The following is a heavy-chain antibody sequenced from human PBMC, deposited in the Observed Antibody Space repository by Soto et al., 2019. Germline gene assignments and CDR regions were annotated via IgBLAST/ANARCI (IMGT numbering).Heavy chain of an antibody. D-gene: IGHD2-2*03. CDR3: ARGRTSPMDYFDY. CDR2: IYYSGST. CDR1: GGSISSGGYY. Sequence: QVQLQESGPGLVKPSQTLSLTCTVSGGSISSGGYYWSWIRQHPGKGLEWIGYIYYSGSTYYTQSLKSRVTISVDTSKNQFSLKLSSVTAADTAVYYCARGRTSPMDYFDYWGQGTLVTVSS. J-gene: IGHJ4*02. V-gene: IGHV4-31*03.